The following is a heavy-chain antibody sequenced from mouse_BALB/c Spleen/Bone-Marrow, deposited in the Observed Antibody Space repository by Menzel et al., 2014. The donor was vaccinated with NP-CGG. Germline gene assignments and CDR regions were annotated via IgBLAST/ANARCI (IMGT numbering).Heavy chain of an antibody. CDR2: IYPGDGST. CDR1: GYTFTSYD. Sequence: VQLQQSGPELVKPGALVKISCKASGYTFTSYDINWVKQRPGQGLEWIGRIYPGDGSTKYNEKFKGKATLTADKSSSTAYMQLSSLTSENSAVYFRARSGNYYGNYYWYFDVWGAGTTVTVSS. D-gene: IGHD2-1*01. V-gene: IGHV1S56*01. J-gene: IGHJ1*01. CDR3: ARSGNYYGNYYWYFDV.